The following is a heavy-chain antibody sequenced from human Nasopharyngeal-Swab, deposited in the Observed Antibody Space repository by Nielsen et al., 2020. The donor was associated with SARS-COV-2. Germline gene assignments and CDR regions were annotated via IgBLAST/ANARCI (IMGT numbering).Heavy chain of an antibody. CDR2: IGQDGGGK. D-gene: IGHD2/OR15-2a*01. CDR3: VRDRGYYTFTD. J-gene: IGHJ4*02. Sequence: GESLKISCAASKFTFGSYAMSWVRQAPGKGLEWVGNIGQDGGGKKYVDSVKGRFTISRDNANNLLYLQMNSLRAEDTAVYYCVRDRGYYTFTDWGQGTLVTVSS. CDR1: KFTFGSYA. V-gene: IGHV3-7*01.